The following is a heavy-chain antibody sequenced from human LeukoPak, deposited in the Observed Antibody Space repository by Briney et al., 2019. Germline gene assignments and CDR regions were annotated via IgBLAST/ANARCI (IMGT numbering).Heavy chain of an antibody. CDR1: GYTFTGYY. D-gene: IGHD3-10*01. CDR3: ARVGVGMVRARGADYYYMDV. V-gene: IGHV1-2*02. Sequence: VASVKVSCKASGYTFTGYYMHWVRQAPGQGLEWMGWINPNSGGTNYAQKFQGRVTMTRDTSISTAYMELSRLRSDDTAVYYCARVGVGMVRARGADYYYMDVWGKGTTVTVSS. J-gene: IGHJ6*03. CDR2: INPNSGGT.